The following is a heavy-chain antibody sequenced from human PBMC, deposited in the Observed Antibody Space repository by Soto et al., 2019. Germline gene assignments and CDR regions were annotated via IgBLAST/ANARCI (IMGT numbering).Heavy chain of an antibody. V-gene: IGHV1-69*06. CDR2: LIPLFGTT. CDR3: APGPNWGYRFDS. Sequence: QVQLVQSGAEVKKPGSSVKVSCEASGGTFSGHAISWVPQAPGQGPEGMGGLIPLFGTTQHAQNFQDRLKITADKYASRAYMELTSLRIEDTAIYCCAPGPNWGYRFDSWGQGTLVTVSS. CDR1: GGTFSGHA. D-gene: IGHD7-27*01. J-gene: IGHJ4*02.